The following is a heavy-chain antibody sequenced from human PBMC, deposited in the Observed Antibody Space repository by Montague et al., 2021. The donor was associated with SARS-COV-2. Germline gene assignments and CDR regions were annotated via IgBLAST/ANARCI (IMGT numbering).Heavy chain of an antibody. V-gene: IGHV4-39*07. Sequence: SETLSLTCTLSSRSSRYYWDWIRQPPVKGLEWIRSMYSSGNTYYXPSLTSGFTISVDTSKNQFSLKLSSVTAADTAVYYCARGRWETALRVIDYYYSMDVWGQGATVTVSS. D-gene: IGHD1-26*01. J-gene: IGHJ6*02. CDR1: SRSSRYY. CDR3: ARGRWETALRVIDYYYSMDV. CDR2: MYSSGNT.